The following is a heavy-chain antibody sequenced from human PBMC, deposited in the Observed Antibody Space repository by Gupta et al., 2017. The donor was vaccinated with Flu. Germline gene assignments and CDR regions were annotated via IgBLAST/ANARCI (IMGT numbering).Heavy chain of an antibody. V-gene: IGHV1-69*01. CDR3: AREGPETDTAMATYWFDP. D-gene: IGHD5-18*01. J-gene: IGHJ5*02. CDR2: IIPIFGTA. CDR1: YT. Sequence: YTGSWVRQAPGQGLEWMGGIIPIFGTANYAQKFQGRVTITADESTSTAYMELSSLRSEDTAVYYCAREGPETDTAMATYWFDPWGQGTLVTVS.